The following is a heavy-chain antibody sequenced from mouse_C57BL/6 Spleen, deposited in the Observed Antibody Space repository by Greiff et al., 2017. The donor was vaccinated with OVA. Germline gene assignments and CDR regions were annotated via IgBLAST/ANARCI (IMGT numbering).Heavy chain of an antibody. J-gene: IGHJ3*01. D-gene: IGHD1-1*01. CDR2: IYPSDGST. V-gene: IGHV1-78*01. CDR1: GYTFTDHT. CDR3: ARDGRRTGFAY. Sequence: QVQLQQSDAELVKPGASVKISCKVSGYTFTDHTIHWMKQRPEQGLEWIGYIYPSDGSTKYNEKFKGKATLTADKSSSAAYMQLNSLTSEDSAFYVCARDGRRTGFAYWGQGTPVTVDA.